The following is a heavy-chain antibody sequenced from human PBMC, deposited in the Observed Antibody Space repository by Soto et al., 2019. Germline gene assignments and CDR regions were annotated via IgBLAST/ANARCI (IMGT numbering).Heavy chain of an antibody. CDR2: IYHSGST. D-gene: IGHD2-15*01. CDR3: ATHSIIYYYYGMDV. CDR1: GGSISSGGYS. Sequence: SETLSLTCAVSGGSISSGGYSWSWIRQPPGKGLEWIGYIYHSGSTYYNPSLKSRVTISVDKSKNQFSLKLSSVTAADTAVYYCATHSIIYYYYGMDVWGQGTTVTVSS. J-gene: IGHJ6*02. V-gene: IGHV4-30-2*01.